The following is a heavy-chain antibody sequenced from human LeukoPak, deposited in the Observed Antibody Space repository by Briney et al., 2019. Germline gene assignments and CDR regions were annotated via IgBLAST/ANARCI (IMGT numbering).Heavy chain of an antibody. CDR3: ARDGGEGRGGWFDP. CDR1: GGSFSGYY. Sequence: SETLSLTCAVYGGSFSGYYWSWIRQPPGKRLEWIGEINHSGSTNYNPSLKSRVTISVDTSKNQFSLKLSSVTAADTAVYYCARDGGEGRGGWFDPWGQGTLVTVSS. CDR2: INHSGST. D-gene: IGHD2-21*01. V-gene: IGHV4-34*01. J-gene: IGHJ5*02.